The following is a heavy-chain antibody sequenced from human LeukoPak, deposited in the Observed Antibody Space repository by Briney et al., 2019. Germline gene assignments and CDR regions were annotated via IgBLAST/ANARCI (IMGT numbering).Heavy chain of an antibody. CDR1: GFTVSSNY. CDR2: IYSGGST. J-gene: IGHJ4*02. D-gene: IGHD4-17*01. V-gene: IGHV3-66*01. Sequence: GGSLRLSCAASGFTVSSNYMSWVRQAPGKGLEWVSVIYSGGSTYYADSVKGRFTVSRDNSKNTLYLQMNSLKAEGTAVYYCARNGDYGESYFDYWGQGTLVTVSS. CDR3: ARNGDYGESYFDY.